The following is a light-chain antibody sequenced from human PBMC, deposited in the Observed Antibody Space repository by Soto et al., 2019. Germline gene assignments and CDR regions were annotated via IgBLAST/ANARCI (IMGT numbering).Light chain of an antibody. CDR2: GAS. CDR1: QSVSNNY. J-gene: IGKJ1*01. V-gene: IGKV3-20*01. CDR3: QQYGSSGT. Sequence: EIVLTQSPGTLSLSPWARASLXGRASQSVSNNYLAWYQQKPGQAPRLLIYGASNRATGIPDRFSGSGSGTDFTLTISRLEPEDFAVYYCQQYGSSGTFGQGTKVDI.